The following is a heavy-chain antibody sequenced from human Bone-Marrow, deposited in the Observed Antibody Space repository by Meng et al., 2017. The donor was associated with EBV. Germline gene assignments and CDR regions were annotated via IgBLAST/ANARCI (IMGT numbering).Heavy chain of an antibody. CDR2: ISSSSSYI. CDR3: ARDGLFATYDFWSGYARYYFDY. D-gene: IGHD3-3*01. V-gene: IGHV3-21*01. Sequence: EVQLVESGGGLVKLGGPWGLSCAASGFPFRSYSMNWVRQAPGKGLEWVSSISSSSSYIYYADSVKGRFTISRDNAKNSLYLQMNSLRAEDTAVYYCARDGLFATYDFWSGYARYYFDYWGQGTLVTVSS. J-gene: IGHJ4*02. CDR1: GFPFRSYS.